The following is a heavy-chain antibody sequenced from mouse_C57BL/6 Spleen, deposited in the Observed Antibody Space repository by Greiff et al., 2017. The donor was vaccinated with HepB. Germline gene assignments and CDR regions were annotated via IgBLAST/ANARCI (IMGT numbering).Heavy chain of an antibody. D-gene: IGHD1-1*01. CDR1: GYTFTSYW. Sequence: QVQLQQPGAELVRPGSSVKLSCKASGYTFTSYWMDWVKQRPGQGLEWIGNIYPSDSETHYNQKFKDKATLTVDKSSSTAYMQLSSLTSEDSAVYYCATRSFYYYGSSDGYWGQGTTLTVSS. J-gene: IGHJ2*01. V-gene: IGHV1-61*01. CDR3: ATRSFYYYGSSDGY. CDR2: IYPSDSET.